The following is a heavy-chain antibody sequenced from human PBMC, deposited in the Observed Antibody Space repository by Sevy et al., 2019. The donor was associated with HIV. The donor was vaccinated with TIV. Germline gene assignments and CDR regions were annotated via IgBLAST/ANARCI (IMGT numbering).Heavy chain of an antibody. Sequence: KQSQTLSLTCAIPGDSVSSNSAAWNWIRQSPSRGLEWLGRTYYRSKWYNDYAVSVKSRITINPDTSKNQFSLQLNSVTPEDTAVYYCARAPLALVGAPRDYYFDYWGQGTLVTVSS. CDR3: ARAPLALVGAPRDYYFDY. CDR1: GDSVSSNSAA. V-gene: IGHV6-1*01. J-gene: IGHJ4*02. D-gene: IGHD1-26*01. CDR2: TYYRSKWYN.